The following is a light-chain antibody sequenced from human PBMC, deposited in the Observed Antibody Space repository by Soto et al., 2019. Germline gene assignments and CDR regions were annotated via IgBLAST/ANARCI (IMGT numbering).Light chain of an antibody. V-gene: IGKV1-33*01. J-gene: IGKJ2*02. CDR1: QDISNY. CDR3: QEYDNIPGCT. Sequence: DIQMTQSPSSLSASVGDRVTITCHASQDISNYLNWYQHKPGKAPKLLIYDASNLETAVPSRFSGSGAGTAFNLPISSRQPEDIATYYCQEYDNIPGCTFGQGTKLEIK. CDR2: DAS.